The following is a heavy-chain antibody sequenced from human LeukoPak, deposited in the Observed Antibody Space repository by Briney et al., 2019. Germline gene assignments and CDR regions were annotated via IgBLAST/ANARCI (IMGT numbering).Heavy chain of an antibody. CDR3: AREYNYYDSSPLSY. J-gene: IGHJ4*02. D-gene: IGHD3-22*01. CDR2: ISYDGSNK. CDR1: GFTFSSYA. V-gene: IGHV3-30*01. Sequence: GRSLRLSCAASGFTFSSYAMHWVRQAPGKGLEWVAVISYDGSNKYYADSVKGRFTISRDNSKNTLYLQMNSLRAEDTAVYYCAREYNYYDSSPLSYWGQGTLVTVSS.